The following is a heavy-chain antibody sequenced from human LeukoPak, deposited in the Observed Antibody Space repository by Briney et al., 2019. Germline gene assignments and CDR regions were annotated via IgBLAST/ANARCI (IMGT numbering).Heavy chain of an antibody. CDR3: ARLGGITMVRGVKNRDY. CDR1: GFTFSSYA. CDR2: ISSSGSTI. D-gene: IGHD3-10*01. J-gene: IGHJ4*02. Sequence: GGSLRLSCAASGFTFSSYAMNWVRQAPGKGLEGVSYISSSGSTIYYADSVKGRFTISRDNAKNSLYLQMNSLRAEDTAVYYCARLGGITMVRGVKNRDYWGQGTLVTVSS. V-gene: IGHV3-48*03.